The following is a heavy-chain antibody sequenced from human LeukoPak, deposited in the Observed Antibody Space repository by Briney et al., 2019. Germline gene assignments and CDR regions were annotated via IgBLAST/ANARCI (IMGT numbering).Heavy chain of an antibody. CDR2: IYTSGST. CDR3: ARDTGIAVAGTLRWFDP. CDR1: GGSISSGSYY. Sequence: SQTLSLTCTVSGGSISSGSYYWSWIRQPAGKGLEWIGRIYTSGSTNYNPSLKSRVTISVDTSKNQFSLKLSSVTAADTAVYYCARDTGIAVAGTLRWFDPWGQGTLVTVSS. V-gene: IGHV4-61*02. D-gene: IGHD6-19*01. J-gene: IGHJ5*02.